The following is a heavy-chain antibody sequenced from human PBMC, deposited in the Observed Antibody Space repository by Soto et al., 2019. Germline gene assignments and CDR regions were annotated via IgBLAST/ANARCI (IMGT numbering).Heavy chain of an antibody. Sequence: GESLKISCKGSGYSFTSYWISWVRQMPGKGLEWMGRIDPSDSYTNYSPSFQGHVTISADKSISTAYLQWSSLKASDTAMYYCARLLNYYDSSGYYENVYYYYGMDVWGQGTTVTVSS. CDR3: ARLLNYYDSSGYYENVYYYYGMDV. CDR1: GYSFTSYW. J-gene: IGHJ6*02. CDR2: IDPSDSYT. V-gene: IGHV5-10-1*01. D-gene: IGHD3-22*01.